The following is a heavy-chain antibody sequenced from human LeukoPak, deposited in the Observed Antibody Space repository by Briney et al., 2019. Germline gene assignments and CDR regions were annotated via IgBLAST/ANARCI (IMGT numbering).Heavy chain of an antibody. J-gene: IGHJ4*02. D-gene: IGHD2-2*01. CDR1: GFTFSDYY. Sequence: SGGSLRLSCAASGFTFSDYYMSWIRQAPGKGLEWVSSIGSGSGYIYYADSVKGRFTISRDDAKNSLYLQMNSLRAEDTAVYYCARDKSTAAIRLDSWGQGTLVTVSS. CDR2: IGSGSGYI. CDR3: ARDKSTAAIRLDS. V-gene: IGHV3-11*06.